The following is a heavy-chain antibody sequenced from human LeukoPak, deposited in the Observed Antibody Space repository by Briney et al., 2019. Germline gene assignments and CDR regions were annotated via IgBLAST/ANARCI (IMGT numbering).Heavy chain of an antibody. CDR3: AKRGEMAKKNPLDY. D-gene: IGHD5-24*01. CDR1: GFTFSSYA. V-gene: IGHV3-23*01. Sequence: PGGSLRLSCAAPGFTFSSYAMSWVRPAPGKGLEWVSAISGSGGSTYYADSVKGRFTISRDNSKNTLYLQMNSLRAEDTAVYYCAKRGEMAKKNPLDYWGQGTLVTVSS. J-gene: IGHJ4*02. CDR2: ISGSGGST.